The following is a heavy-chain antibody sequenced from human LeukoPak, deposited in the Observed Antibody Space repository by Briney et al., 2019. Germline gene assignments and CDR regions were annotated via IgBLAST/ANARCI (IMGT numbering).Heavy chain of an antibody. CDR1: GGSISSSSYY. V-gene: IGHV4-61*05. CDR3: ARHAVYAGSGWAFDF. CDR2: LYNSGST. Sequence: SETLSLTCTVSGGSISSSSYYWSWIRQPPGKGLEWIGHLYNSGSTNYHPSLQSRVTISVDTSKNQFSLNLNSVTAADTAVYYCARHAVYAGSGWAFDFWGQGTLVTVFS. D-gene: IGHD6-19*01. J-gene: IGHJ4*02.